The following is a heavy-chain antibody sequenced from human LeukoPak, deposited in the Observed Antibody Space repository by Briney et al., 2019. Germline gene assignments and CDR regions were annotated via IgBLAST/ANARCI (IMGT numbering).Heavy chain of an antibody. J-gene: IGHJ6*04. V-gene: IGHV3-73*01. D-gene: IGHD1-26*01. CDR3: TRFSSVGALGDV. CDR2: IKSKANSYAT. CDR1: GFTFSGSA. Sequence: GGTLRLSCAASGFTFSGSAMHWVRQASGKGLEWIGRIKSKANSYATAYAASVKGRFTSSRDDSKNTAYLQMNSLKTDDTAVYYCTRFSSVGALGDVWGEGTTVTVSS.